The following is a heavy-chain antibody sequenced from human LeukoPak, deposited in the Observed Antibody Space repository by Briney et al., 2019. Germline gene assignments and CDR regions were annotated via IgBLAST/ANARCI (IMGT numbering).Heavy chain of an antibody. V-gene: IGHV3-30*18. Sequence: GGSLRLSCAASGFTFSSYGMHWVRQAPGKGLEWVAVISYDGSNKYYTDSVKGRFTISRDNSKNTLYLQMNSLRAEDTAVYYCAKEGQGFTDILTGYYRGDYWGQGTLVTASS. CDR1: GFTFSSYG. D-gene: IGHD3-9*01. CDR3: AKEGQGFTDILTGYYRGDY. J-gene: IGHJ4*02. CDR2: ISYDGSNK.